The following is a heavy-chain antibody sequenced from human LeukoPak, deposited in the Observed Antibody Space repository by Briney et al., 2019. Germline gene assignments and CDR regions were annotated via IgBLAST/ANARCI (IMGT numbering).Heavy chain of an antibody. D-gene: IGHD3-22*01. V-gene: IGHV3-30*02. CDR3: AKDRMDTMIKVVTPYFDY. CDR1: GFTLSSYG. CDR2: IRYDGSNI. J-gene: IGHJ4*02. Sequence: GGSLRLSCAACGFTLSSYGVHWVREARGKGVEWVGFIRYDGSNIYYGVSVKGRFTISRDNSKNTLYLQMYTLRGEDSAVYLCAKDRMDTMIKVVTPYFDYWGQGTLVTAS.